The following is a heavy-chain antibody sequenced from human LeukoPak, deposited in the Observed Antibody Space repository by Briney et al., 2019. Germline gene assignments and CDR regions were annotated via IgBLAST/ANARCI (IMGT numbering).Heavy chain of an antibody. Sequence: GGALRLSCAASGFTFSSYWMSWVRQAPGKGREWVANIKKDGSEKYYVDSVKGRFTISRDNAKNSLYLQMNSLSAEDTAVYYCASQRSYVWGSYRYFDYWGQGTLVTVSS. J-gene: IGHJ4*02. CDR3: ASQRSYVWGSYRYFDY. V-gene: IGHV3-7*02. CDR1: GFTFSSYW. D-gene: IGHD3-16*02. CDR2: IKKDGSEK.